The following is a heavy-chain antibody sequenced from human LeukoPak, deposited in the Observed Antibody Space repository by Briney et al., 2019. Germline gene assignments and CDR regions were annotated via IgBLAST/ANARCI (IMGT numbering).Heavy chain of an antibody. J-gene: IGHJ3*02. CDR1: GFTSSSYA. V-gene: IGHV3-23*01. CDR3: ARETSAFDI. Sequence: GGSLRLSCAASGFTSSSYAMTWVRQAPGKGLEWVSVISASGGSTYYADSVKGRFTISRDNFKNTLYLQMNSLRAEGTAVYYCARETSAFDIWGQGTMVTVSS. CDR2: ISASGGST.